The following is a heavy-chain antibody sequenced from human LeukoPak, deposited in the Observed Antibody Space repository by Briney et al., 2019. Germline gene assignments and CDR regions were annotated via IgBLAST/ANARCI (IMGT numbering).Heavy chain of an antibody. V-gene: IGHV1-18*01. CDR2: ISAYNGNT. Sequence: GASVKVSCTASGYTLTSYGISWVRQAPGQGLEWMGWISAYNGNTNYAQKLQGRVTMTTDTSTSTAYMELRSLRSDDTAVYYCARLWLRTYFDYWGQGTLVTVSS. J-gene: IGHJ4*02. CDR3: ARLWLRTYFDY. CDR1: GYTLTSYG. D-gene: IGHD5-12*01.